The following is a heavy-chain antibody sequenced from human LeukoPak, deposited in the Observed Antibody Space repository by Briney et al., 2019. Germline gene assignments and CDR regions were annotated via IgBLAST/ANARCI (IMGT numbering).Heavy chain of an antibody. CDR1: GGTFSSYA. V-gene: IGHV1-69*04. D-gene: IGHD2-15*01. CDR2: IIPILGIA. Sequence: ASVKVSCKASGGTFSSYAISWVRQAPGQGLEWMGRIIPILGIANYAQKFQGRVTITADKSTSTAYMELSSLRSEDTAVYYCARDRQGGVVAAYNWFDPWGQGTLVTASS. CDR3: ARDRQGGVVAAYNWFDP. J-gene: IGHJ5*02.